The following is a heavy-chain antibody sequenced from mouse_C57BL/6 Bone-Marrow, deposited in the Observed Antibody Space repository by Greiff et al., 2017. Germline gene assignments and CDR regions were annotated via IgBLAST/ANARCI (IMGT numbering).Heavy chain of an antibody. CDR1: GYTFTSYW. D-gene: IGHD1-1*01. Sequence: VQLQQPGAELVKPGASVKMSCKASGYTFTSYWITWVKQRPGQGLEWIGDIYPGSGSTNYNEKFKSKAPLTVDTSSSTAYMQLSSLTSEDSAVYYCARGGVTVVEGNYARDYWGQGTSVTVSS. CDR3: ARGGVTVVEGNYARDY. V-gene: IGHV1-55*01. J-gene: IGHJ4*01. CDR2: IYPGSGST.